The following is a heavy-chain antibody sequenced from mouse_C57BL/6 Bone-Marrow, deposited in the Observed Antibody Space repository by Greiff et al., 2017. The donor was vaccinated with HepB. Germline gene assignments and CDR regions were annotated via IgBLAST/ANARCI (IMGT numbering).Heavy chain of an antibody. CDR2: IYPRSGNT. J-gene: IGHJ3*01. CDR3: ARGDYGLFAY. Sequence: LVESGAELARPGASVKLSCKASGYTFTSYGISWVKQRTGQGLEWIGEIYPRSGNTYYNEKFKGKATLTADKSSSTAYMELRSLTSEDSAVYFCARGDYGLFAYWGQGTLVTVSA. V-gene: IGHV1-81*01. CDR1: GYTFTSYG. D-gene: IGHD1-1*02.